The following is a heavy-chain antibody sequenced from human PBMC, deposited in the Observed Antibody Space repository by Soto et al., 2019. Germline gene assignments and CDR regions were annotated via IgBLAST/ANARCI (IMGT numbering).Heavy chain of an antibody. CDR2: IYYSGST. V-gene: IGHV4-31*03. CDR1: GGSISSGGYY. CDR3: ARSTSMHAFDI. J-gene: IGHJ3*02. Sequence: PSQTLSLTCTVSGGSISSGGYYWTWIRQHPGKGLEWIGHIYYSGSTNHNPSLKSRVTISLDTSQNQFSLKLTSVTAADTAVYYCARSTSMHAFDICGEGTMVTVSS.